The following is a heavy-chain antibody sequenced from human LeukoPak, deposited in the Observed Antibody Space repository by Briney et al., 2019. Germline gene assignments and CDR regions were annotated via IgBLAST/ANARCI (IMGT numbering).Heavy chain of an antibody. Sequence: ASVKVSCKASGYTFTSYGISWVRQAPGQGLEWMGWISAYNGNTNYAQKLQGRVTMTTDTSTSTAYMELRSLRSDDTAVYYCARDKETSSIAARQYYFDYWGRGTLVTVSS. J-gene: IGHJ4*02. CDR1: GYTFTSYG. CDR2: ISAYNGNT. D-gene: IGHD6-6*01. CDR3: ARDKETSSIAARQYYFDY. V-gene: IGHV1-18*01.